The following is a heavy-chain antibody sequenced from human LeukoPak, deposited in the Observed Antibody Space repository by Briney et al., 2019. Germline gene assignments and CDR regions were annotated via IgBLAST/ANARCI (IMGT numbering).Heavy chain of an antibody. CDR3: ARDRYDILTGYQDAFDI. J-gene: IGHJ3*02. CDR2: INPSGGST. V-gene: IGHV1-46*01. CDR1: GYTFTSYY. D-gene: IGHD3-9*01. Sequence: ASVKVSCKASGYTFTSYYMHWVRQAPGQGLEWMGIINPSGGSTSYAQKFQGRVTMTRDMSTSTVYMELSSLRSVDTAVYYCARDRYDILTGYQDAFDIWGQGTMVTVSS.